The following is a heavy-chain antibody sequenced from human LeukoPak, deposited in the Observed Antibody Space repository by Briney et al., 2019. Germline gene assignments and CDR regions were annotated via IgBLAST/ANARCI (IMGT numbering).Heavy chain of an antibody. CDR1: GFTVSSNY. J-gene: IGHJ3*02. CDR2: IYSGGST. D-gene: IGHD5/OR15-5a*01. Sequence: PGGSLRLSCAASGFTVSSNYMSWVRQAPGKGLEWVSVIYSGGSTYYADSVKGRFTISRDNSKNTLYLQMNSLRAEDTAVYYCAKDPPWVYDAFDIWGQGTMVTVSS. V-gene: IGHV3-53*05. CDR3: AKDPPWVYDAFDI.